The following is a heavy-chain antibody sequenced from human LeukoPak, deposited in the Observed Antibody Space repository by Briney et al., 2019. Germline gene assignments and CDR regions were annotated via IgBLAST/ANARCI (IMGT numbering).Heavy chain of an antibody. D-gene: IGHD2-2*02. CDR2: IYYAGTT. V-gene: IGHV4-39*01. J-gene: IGHJ3*02. CDR3: VSYSIPDDAFDI. Sequence: SETLSLTCTLSGGSTSTTGYYWGWLRQPPGKGLEWIGNIYYAGTTYCSPSLKSRVTMSAETSKNQFSLNLSSVTAADTALYYCVSYSIPDDAFDIWGQGTMITVSS. CDR1: GGSTSTTGYY.